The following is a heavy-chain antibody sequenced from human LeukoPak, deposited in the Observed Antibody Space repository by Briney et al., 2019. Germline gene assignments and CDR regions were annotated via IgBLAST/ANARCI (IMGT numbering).Heavy chain of an antibody. CDR1: GGSISSSSYY. Sequence: SETLSLTCTVSGGSISSSSYYWGWIRQPPGKGLEWIGSIYHSGSTNYNPSLKSRVTISVDKSKNQFSLKLSSVTAADTAVYYCARDHYYDSSGYYVDYWGQGTLVTVSS. D-gene: IGHD3-22*01. CDR3: ARDHYYDSSGYYVDY. V-gene: IGHV4-39*07. J-gene: IGHJ4*02. CDR2: IYHSGST.